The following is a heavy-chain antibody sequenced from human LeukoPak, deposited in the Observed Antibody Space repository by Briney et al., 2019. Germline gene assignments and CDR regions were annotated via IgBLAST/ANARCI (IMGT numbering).Heavy chain of an antibody. D-gene: IGHD3-22*01. V-gene: IGHV1-18*01. CDR3: ARGPHERSGYPDD. J-gene: IGHJ4*02. CDR1: GYTFNTYG. Sequence: SVKVSRKPYGYTFNTYGITWVRQAPGQGLEWMGWISPYNGNTNYAQKFQGRVTMTTDTSTSTAYMELRSLRSDDTAVYYCARGPHERSGYPDDWGQGTLVTVSS. CDR2: ISPYNGNT.